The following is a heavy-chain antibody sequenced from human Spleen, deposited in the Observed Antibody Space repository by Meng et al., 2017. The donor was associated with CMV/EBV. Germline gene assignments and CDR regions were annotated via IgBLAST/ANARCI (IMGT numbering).Heavy chain of an antibody. D-gene: IGHD3-22*01. CDR3: ARGRNYYDSSGYHPFDY. Sequence: QVQLVQSGAEVKKPXASVKVSCKASGYTFTGYYMHWVRQAPGQGLEWMGWINPNSGDTKYAQRSQGRVTMTRDTSISTAYMELSRLRSDDTAVYYCARGRNYYDSSGYHPFDYWGQGTLVNVSS. J-gene: IGHJ4*02. CDR2: INPNSGDT. CDR1: GYTFTGYY. V-gene: IGHV1-2*02.